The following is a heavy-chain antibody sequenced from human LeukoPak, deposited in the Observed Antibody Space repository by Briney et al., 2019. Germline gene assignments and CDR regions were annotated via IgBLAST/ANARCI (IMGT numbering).Heavy chain of an antibody. CDR2: IKEDGSEK. CDR1: GFTFSNYW. Sequence: GSLRLSCAASGFTFSNYWMTWVRQAPGKGLEWVANIKEDGSEKYYVDSVKGRFTISRDNAKNSLSLQLNSLSAEDTAVYYCASRAIAVANARGQGTLVTVSS. D-gene: IGHD6-19*01. V-gene: IGHV3-7*01. CDR3: ASRAIAVANA. J-gene: IGHJ4*02.